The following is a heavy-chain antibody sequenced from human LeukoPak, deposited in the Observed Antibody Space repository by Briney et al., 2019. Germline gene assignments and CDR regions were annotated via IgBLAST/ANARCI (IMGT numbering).Heavy chain of an antibody. J-gene: IGHJ3*02. D-gene: IGHD3-22*01. V-gene: IGHV4-31*11. Sequence: SETLSLTCAVSGGSISSGTYYWSWLRQHPGKGLGWIGYIYYSGTTYYNPSLESRVTISLDTSKKQFSLKSNSVTAAGTAVYYCARDLGDTYYFDATGGHPFDIWGQGTMVTVSS. CDR2: IYYSGTT. CDR3: ARDLGDTYYFDATGGHPFDI. CDR1: GGSISSGTYY.